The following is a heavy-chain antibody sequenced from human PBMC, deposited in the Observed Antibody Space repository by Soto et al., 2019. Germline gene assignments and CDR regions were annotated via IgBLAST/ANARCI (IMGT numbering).Heavy chain of an antibody. CDR1: EFTFSSYG. V-gene: IGHV3-30*03. CDR3: ARKGYGGRWSLDY. CDR2: ISYDGNRK. J-gene: IGHJ4*02. Sequence: QLQLVESGGGVIQPGRSLRLSCAASEFTFSSYGMHWARQAPGEGLEWVAVISYDGNRKYYADSVKGRFTISRDFSKNTVDLHMNSLRVEDTAVYFCARKGYGGRWSLDYWGQGILVTVSS. D-gene: IGHD2-15*01.